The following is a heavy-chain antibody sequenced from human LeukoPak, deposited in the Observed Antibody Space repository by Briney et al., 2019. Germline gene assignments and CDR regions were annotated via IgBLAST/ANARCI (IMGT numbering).Heavy chain of an antibody. V-gene: IGHV4-31*03. J-gene: IGHJ5*02. CDR1: VGSITSGGDY. CDR2: ISNSGNT. CDR3: ASLWFGELLYRDTLDRDNWFDP. D-gene: IGHD3-10*01. Sequence: SETLCLTCTVSVGSITSGGDYWNWIRQHPGKGLEWIRCISNSGNTYYNPSLERRVTLSVDTSKNQFSLKLDSVTAADTAVYYSASLWFGELLYRDTLDRDNWFDPGGQGTLVTVS.